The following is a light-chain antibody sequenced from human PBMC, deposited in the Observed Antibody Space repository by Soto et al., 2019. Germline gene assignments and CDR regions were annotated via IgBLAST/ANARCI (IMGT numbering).Light chain of an antibody. CDR1: STDFVSYNR. CDR2: EAS. CDR3: SLYTSENTYV. Sequence: QSVLTQPPSVSGSPGQSVTISCTGTSTDFVSYNRVSWYQQPPGTAPKLIIYEASNRPSGVPDRFSGSKPGNTASLTISGLQAADEADYYCSLYTSENTYVFGTGTRSPS. J-gene: IGLJ1*01. V-gene: IGLV2-18*01.